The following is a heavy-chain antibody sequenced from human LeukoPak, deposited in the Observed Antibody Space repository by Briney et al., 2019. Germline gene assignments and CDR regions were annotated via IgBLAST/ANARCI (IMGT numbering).Heavy chain of an antibody. Sequence: PGGSLRLSCAASGFTFSSYTMSWVRQAPGRGLEWVSTITTSDGNTYYADSVKGRFTVSRDNSKNTLYLQMNSLRAEDTAVYYCARSHATNDAFDIWGQGTMVTVSS. D-gene: IGHD1-26*01. J-gene: IGHJ3*02. CDR3: ARSHATNDAFDI. CDR2: ITTSDGNT. V-gene: IGHV3-23*01. CDR1: GFTFSSYT.